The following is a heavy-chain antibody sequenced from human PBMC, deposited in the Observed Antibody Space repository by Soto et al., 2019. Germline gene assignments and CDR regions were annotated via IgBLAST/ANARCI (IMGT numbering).Heavy chain of an antibody. CDR2: IAAYSGNT. Sequence: GASVKVSCKASGFIFTDYGISWVRQAPGQGLEWMGWIAAYSGNTDYAQRLQDRVTMTTDTSTGTAYMELRSLTSDDTAVYYCARDPSWNAPRQYTFDIWGQGTMVTVSS. CDR1: GFIFTDYG. J-gene: IGHJ3*02. V-gene: IGHV1-18*01. CDR3: ARDPSWNAPRQYTFDI. D-gene: IGHD1-1*01.